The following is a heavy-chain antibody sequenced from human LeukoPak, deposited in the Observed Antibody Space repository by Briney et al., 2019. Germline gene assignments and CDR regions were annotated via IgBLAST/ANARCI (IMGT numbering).Heavy chain of an antibody. CDR3: ARGPNIPPSIAVAGYYFDY. V-gene: IGHV1-69*13. D-gene: IGHD6-19*01. CDR2: IIPIFGTA. Sequence: GASVKVSCKASRYTFSSYAISWVRRAPGQGLEWMGGIIPIFGTANYAQKFQGRVTITADESTSTAYMELSSLRSEDTAVYYCARGPNIPPSIAVAGYYFDYWGQGTLVTVSS. CDR1: RYTFSSYA. J-gene: IGHJ4*02.